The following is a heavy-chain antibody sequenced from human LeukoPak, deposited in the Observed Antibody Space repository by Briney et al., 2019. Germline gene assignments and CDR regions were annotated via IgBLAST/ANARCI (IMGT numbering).Heavy chain of an antibody. CDR1: GFTFDDYA. CDR3: AKDMRGFDH. J-gene: IGHJ4*02. Sequence: GRSLRLSCAASGFTFDDYAMHWVRQAPGKGLEWVSGISWNSGSIGYADSVKGRFTISRDNAKNSLYLQMNSLRAEDTALYYCAKDMRGFDHWGQGTLVTVSS. V-gene: IGHV3-9*01. CDR2: ISWNSGSI.